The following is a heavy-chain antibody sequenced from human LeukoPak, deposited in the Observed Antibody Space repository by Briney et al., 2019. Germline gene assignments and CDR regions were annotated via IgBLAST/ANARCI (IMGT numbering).Heavy chain of an antibody. Sequence: ASVKVSCKASGGTLSSYAISWVRQAPGQGLEWMGRIIPILGIANYAQKFQGRVTITADKSTSTAYMELSSLRSEDTAVYYCARGAYSYGHKLSEGTIDYWGQGTLVTVSS. CDR1: GGTLSSYA. D-gene: IGHD5-18*01. CDR3: ARGAYSYGHKLSEGTIDY. CDR2: IIPILGIA. J-gene: IGHJ4*02. V-gene: IGHV1-69*04.